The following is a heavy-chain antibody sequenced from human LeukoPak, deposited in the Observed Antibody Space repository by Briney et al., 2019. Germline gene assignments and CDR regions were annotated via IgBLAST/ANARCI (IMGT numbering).Heavy chain of an antibody. CDR2: IHSKSVGGST. CDR1: GFTFTNAW. V-gene: IGHV3-15*01. Sequence: PGGSLRLSCAASGFTFTNAWMNWVRQAPGRGLEWVGRIHSKSVGGSTEYAAPVNGRFTISRDDSESTLWLQMNSLQTEDTAVYYCTRGSNADDSSDFDHWGQGTRVTVSS. D-gene: IGHD3-22*01. CDR3: TRGSNADDSSDFDH. J-gene: IGHJ4*02.